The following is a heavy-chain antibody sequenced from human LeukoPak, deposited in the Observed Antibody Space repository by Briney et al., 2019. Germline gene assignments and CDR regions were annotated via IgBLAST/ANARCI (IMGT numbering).Heavy chain of an antibody. CDR1: GGSISSYY. CDR3: ARDGTPPRGWCSSTSCYVGAFDI. CDR2: IYTSGST. J-gene: IGHJ3*02. V-gene: IGHV4-4*07. D-gene: IGHD2-2*01. Sequence: SETLSLTCTVSGGSISSYYWSWIRQPAGKGLEWIGRIYTSGSTNYNPSLKSRVTMSVDTSKNQFSLKLSSVTAADTAVYYCARDGTPPRGWCSSTSCYVGAFDIWGQGTMVTVSS.